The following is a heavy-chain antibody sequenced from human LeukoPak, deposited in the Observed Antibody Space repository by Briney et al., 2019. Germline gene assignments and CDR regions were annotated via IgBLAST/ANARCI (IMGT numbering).Heavy chain of an antibody. Sequence: GGSLRLSCAASGFTFSSYSTNWVRQAPGKGLEWVSYISSSGSTIYYADSVKGRFTISRDNAKNSLYLQMNSLRAEDTAVYYCAELGITMIGGVWGKGTTVTISS. CDR2: ISSSGSTI. V-gene: IGHV3-48*04. CDR3: AELGITMIGGV. D-gene: IGHD3-10*02. CDR1: GFTFSSYS. J-gene: IGHJ6*04.